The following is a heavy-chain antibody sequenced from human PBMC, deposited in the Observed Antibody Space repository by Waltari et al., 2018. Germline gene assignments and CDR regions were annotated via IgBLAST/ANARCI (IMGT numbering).Heavy chain of an antibody. CDR2: IRYDFSTK. D-gene: IGHD2-2*02. CDR3: AREARYTGGSYAAVVDY. Sequence: QVQLVRSGAEVKKPGPPLEVSCVATACTFTGYALGWVRRAPRQGLEWVGGIRYDFSTKYYAETVKGRFTISTDNSTSTLYMEMSSLRAEDTAVYYCAREARYTGGSYAAVVDYWGQGTLVTVSS. CDR1: ACTFTGYA. J-gene: IGHJ4*02. V-gene: IGHV1-69*05.